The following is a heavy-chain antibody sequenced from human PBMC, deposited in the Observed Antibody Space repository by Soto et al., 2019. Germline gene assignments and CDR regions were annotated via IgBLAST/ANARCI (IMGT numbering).Heavy chain of an antibody. CDR2: IFDSGIS. CDR1: GASMSRYS. Sequence: QVQLQESGPGLVKPSETLSLTCAVYGASMSRYSWSWIRLPPWKGQAWIGYIFDSGISNYNPSLKSRVTISVDTAQTQFSLNLSSVTDAETAVYYCARRFSHSRNVIARSWFAPWCQGTLVTVSS. D-gene: IGHD1-1*01. J-gene: IGHJ5*02. V-gene: IGHV4-59*08. CDR3: ARRFSHSRNVIARSWFAP.